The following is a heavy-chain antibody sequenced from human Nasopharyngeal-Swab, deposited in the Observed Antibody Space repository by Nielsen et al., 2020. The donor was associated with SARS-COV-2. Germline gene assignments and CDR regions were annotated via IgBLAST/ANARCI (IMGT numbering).Heavy chain of an antibody. D-gene: IGHD2-2*01. CDR1: GSTFSYYT. CDR2: ISSSGSYM. J-gene: IGHJ4*02. CDR3: ASDSRY. Sequence: GESLKISCAASGSTFSYYTMNWVRQAPGQGLEWVSSISSSGSYMYYTDSVKGRFTMSSDNAKNSLYLQMNSLRAEDTAVYYCASDSRYWGQGTLVTVSS. V-gene: IGHV3-21*01.